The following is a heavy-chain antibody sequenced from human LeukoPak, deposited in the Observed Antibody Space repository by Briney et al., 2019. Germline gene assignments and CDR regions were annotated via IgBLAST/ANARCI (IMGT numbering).Heavy chain of an antibody. D-gene: IGHD3-10*01. CDR1: GFTFTSSA. V-gene: IGHV1-58*02. Sequence: GTSVKVSCKASGFTFTSSAMQWVRQARGQRLEWIGWIVVGSGNTNYAQKFQERVTITRDMSTSTAYMELSSLRSEDTAVYYCAAAIASGSYYNSYYYYYGMDVWGKGTTVTVSS. CDR2: IVVGSGNT. CDR3: AAAIASGSYYNSYYYYYGMDV. J-gene: IGHJ6*04.